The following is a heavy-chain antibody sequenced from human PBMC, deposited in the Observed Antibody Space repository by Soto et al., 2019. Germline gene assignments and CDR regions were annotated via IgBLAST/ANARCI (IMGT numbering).Heavy chain of an antibody. Sequence: PSETLSLTCTVSGGSISSGDYYWSWIRQPPGKGLEWIGYIYYSGSTYYNPSLKSRVTISVDTSKNQFSLKLSSVTAADTAVYYCARDLASGGPGLYGRDVWGQGTTVTVSS. CDR1: GGSISSGDYY. V-gene: IGHV4-30-4*01. D-gene: IGHD3-10*01. J-gene: IGHJ6*02. CDR2: IYYSGST. CDR3: ARDLASGGPGLYGRDV.